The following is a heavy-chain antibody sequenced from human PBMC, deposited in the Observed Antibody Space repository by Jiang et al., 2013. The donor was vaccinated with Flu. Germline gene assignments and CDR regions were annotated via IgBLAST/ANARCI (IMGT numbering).Heavy chain of an antibody. CDR3: AQNPTDYGGNSSPHYYYYYGMDV. V-gene: IGHV1-69*01. D-gene: IGHD4-23*01. CDR1: GGTFSNYA. CDR2: IIPIFGTA. Sequence: GAEVKKPGSSVKVSCKASGGTFSNYAISWVRQAPGQGLEWMGGIIPIFGTANYAQKFQGRVTITADESTSTAYMELSSLRSEDTAVYYCAQNPTDYGGNSSPHYYYYYGMDVWGQGTTVTVSS. J-gene: IGHJ6*02.